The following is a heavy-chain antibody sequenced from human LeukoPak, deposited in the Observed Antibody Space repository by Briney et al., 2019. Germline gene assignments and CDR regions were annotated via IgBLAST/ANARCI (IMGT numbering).Heavy chain of an antibody. J-gene: IGHJ3*02. Sequence: SETLSLTCTVSGGSISSNTYYWDWIRQPPGKGLECIGSIYYGGSTYYNPSLKSRVIISVDTSKNQFSLKLSSVTAADTAVYYCARAYYYASSAFDIWGQGTMDTVSS. D-gene: IGHD3-22*01. CDR2: IYYGGST. CDR3: ARAYYYASSAFDI. CDR1: GGSISSNTYY. V-gene: IGHV4-39*01.